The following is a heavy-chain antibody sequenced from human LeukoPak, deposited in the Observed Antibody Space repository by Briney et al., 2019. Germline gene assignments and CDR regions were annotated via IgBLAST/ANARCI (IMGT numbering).Heavy chain of an antibody. CDR1: GFTFSNNP. Sequence: GGSLRLSCAASGFTFSNNPMAWVRHAPGKGLEWVSSISENGYGTYYAESVKGRFTISRDNSKSSVYLQMNSLRAEDTAIYYCAKRSLGAVAYFDYWGQGTLVTVSS. CDR3: AKRSLGAVAYFDY. CDR2: ISENGYGT. D-gene: IGHD2-15*01. J-gene: IGHJ4*02. V-gene: IGHV3-23*01.